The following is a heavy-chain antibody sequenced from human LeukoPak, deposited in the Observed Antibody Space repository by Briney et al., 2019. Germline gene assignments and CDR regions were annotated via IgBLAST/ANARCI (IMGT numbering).Heavy chain of an antibody. D-gene: IGHD3-22*01. CDR1: GYTFTSYD. Sequence: ASVKVSCKASGYTFTSYDINWVRQATGQGLEWMGWMNPNSGNTGYAQKFQGRATMTRNTSISTAYMELSSLRSEDTAVYYCARAFYYYDSSGYSPRYYYGMDVWGQGTTVTVSS. CDR3: ARAFYYYDSSGYSPRYYYGMDV. CDR2: MNPNSGNT. V-gene: IGHV1-8*01. J-gene: IGHJ6*02.